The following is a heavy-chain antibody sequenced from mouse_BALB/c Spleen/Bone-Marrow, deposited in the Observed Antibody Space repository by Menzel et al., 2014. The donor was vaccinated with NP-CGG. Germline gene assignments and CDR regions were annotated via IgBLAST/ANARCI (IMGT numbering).Heavy chain of an antibody. J-gene: IGHJ2*01. Sequence: EVQVVESGRDLVKPGGSLKLSCAVSGFTFSNYGMSWVRQIPDKRLEWVATISSGGTYTFYPDSVKGRFTISRDNTKNTLTLQMTSLKSEDTAMYYCARRRDYDYFDYWGQGTTLTVSS. CDR3: ARRRDYDYFDY. CDR2: ISSGGTYT. V-gene: IGHV5-6*01. D-gene: IGHD2-4*01. CDR1: GFTFSNYG.